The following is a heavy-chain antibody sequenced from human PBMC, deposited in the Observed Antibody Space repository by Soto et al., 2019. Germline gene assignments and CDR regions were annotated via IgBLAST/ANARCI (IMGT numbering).Heavy chain of an antibody. J-gene: IGHJ6*02. Sequence: GGSLRLSCAASGFTFSSYAMHWVRQAPGKGLEWVAVISYDGSNKYYADSVKGRFTISRDNSKNTLKLQMNSLRAEDTAVYYFARDFRGYLEYSSSWPKADYYYYYGMDVWGQGTTVTVSS. D-gene: IGHD6-6*01. CDR3: ARDFRGYLEYSSSWPKADYYYYYGMDV. V-gene: IGHV3-30-3*01. CDR1: GFTFSSYA. CDR2: ISYDGSNK.